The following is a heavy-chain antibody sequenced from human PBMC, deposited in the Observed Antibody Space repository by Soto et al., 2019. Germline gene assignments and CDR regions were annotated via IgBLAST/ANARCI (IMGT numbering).Heavy chain of an antibody. D-gene: IGHD6-19*01. CDR3: ARTQYSSGPCLKGY. Sequence: QLQLQDSGPGLVKPSETLSLTCTVSGGSISSSSYYWGWIRQPPGKGLEWIGSIYYSGSTYHNPSRKSRVTISVDTWKSQCSLELGSVTAADTAVYYCARTQYSSGPCLKGYWGQGTLVTVSS. CDR2: IYYSGST. V-gene: IGHV4-39*01. CDR1: GGSISSSSYY. J-gene: IGHJ4*02.